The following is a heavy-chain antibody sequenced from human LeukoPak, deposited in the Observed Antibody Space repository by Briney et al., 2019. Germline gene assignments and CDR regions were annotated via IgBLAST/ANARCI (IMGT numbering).Heavy chain of an antibody. CDR2: IYYSGIT. CDR1: GGSISSGDHY. Sequence: SETLSLXCTVSGGSISSGDHYWSWIRQPPGKGLEWIGYIYYSGITYYNPSLKSRVTISVDTSKNQFSLKLSSVTAADTAVYYCARVHDFWSGYYTNFDYWGQGTLVTVSS. J-gene: IGHJ4*02. V-gene: IGHV4-30-4*08. CDR3: ARVHDFWSGYYTNFDY. D-gene: IGHD3-3*01.